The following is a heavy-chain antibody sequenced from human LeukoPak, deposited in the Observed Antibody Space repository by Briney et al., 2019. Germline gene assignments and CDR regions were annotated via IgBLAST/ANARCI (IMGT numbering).Heavy chain of an antibody. CDR1: GYTFTSYY. CDR3: ARISSVRALDYDFWSGSMDV. Sequence: ASVKVSCKASGYTFTSYYMHWVRQAPGQGLEWMGIINPSGGSTSYAQKFQGRVTMTRDTSTSTAYTELRSLRSDGTAVYYCARISSVRALDYDFWSGSMDVWGKGTTVTVSS. J-gene: IGHJ6*04. D-gene: IGHD3-3*01. CDR2: INPSGGST. V-gene: IGHV1-46*01.